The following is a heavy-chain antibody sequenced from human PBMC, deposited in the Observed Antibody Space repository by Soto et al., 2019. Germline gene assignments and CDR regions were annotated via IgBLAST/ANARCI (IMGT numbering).Heavy chain of an antibody. CDR3: ITDTYSNMILVRHDY. CDR2: IKSKIDGGTT. CDR1: GFIFSNDW. D-gene: IGHD4-4*01. J-gene: IGHJ4*01. V-gene: IGHV3-15*07. Sequence: GSLILSCAASGFIFSNDWINWVRQAPGKGLEWVGRIKSKIDGGTTDFAAPVRGRFAISRDDSKNIVYMQMNSLKIEDSGVYYCITDTYSNMILVRHDYWSHGTLVIGSS.